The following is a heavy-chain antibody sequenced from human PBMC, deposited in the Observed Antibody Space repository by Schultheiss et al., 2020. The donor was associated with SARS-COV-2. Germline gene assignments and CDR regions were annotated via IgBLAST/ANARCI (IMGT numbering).Heavy chain of an antibody. D-gene: IGHD6-13*01. Sequence: SQTLSLTCTVSGGSISSGGYYWSWIRQPPGKGLEWIGYIYHSGSTYYNPSLKSRVTISVDTSKNQFSLKLSSVTAADTGVYFCARGPRQQLVDRHYSGLDAWGQGTTVTVSS. CDR3: ARGPRQQLVDRHYSGLDA. CDR2: IYHSGST. J-gene: IGHJ6*02. CDR1: GGSISSGGYY. V-gene: IGHV4-31*03.